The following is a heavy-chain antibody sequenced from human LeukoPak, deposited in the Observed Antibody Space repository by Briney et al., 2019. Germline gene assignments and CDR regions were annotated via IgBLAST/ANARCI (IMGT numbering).Heavy chain of an antibody. CDR2: ITASSTYT. D-gene: IGHD1-26*01. V-gene: IGHV3-21*01. J-gene: IGHJ6*03. Sequence: GGSLRLSCAASGFSFSSYNMNWVRQAPGKGLEWVSSITASSTYTFYADSVKGRFTISRDNAKNSLYLQMNSLRAEDTAVYYCARDPYSGSYGDSYYYYMDVWGKGTTVTISS. CDR3: ARDPYSGSYGDSYYYYMDV. CDR1: GFSFSSYN.